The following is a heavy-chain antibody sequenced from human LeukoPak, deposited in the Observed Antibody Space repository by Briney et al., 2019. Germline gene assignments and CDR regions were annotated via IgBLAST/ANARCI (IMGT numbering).Heavy chain of an antibody. Sequence: ASVKASCKASGYTFTSYGISWVRQAPGQGLEWMGWISAYNGNTNYAQKLQGRVTMTTDTSTSTAYMELGSLRSDDTAVYYCARDPVAGPLGSWFDPWGQGTLVTVSS. CDR3: ARDPVAGPLGSWFDP. CDR1: GYTFTSYG. CDR2: ISAYNGNT. V-gene: IGHV1-18*04. D-gene: IGHD6-19*01. J-gene: IGHJ5*02.